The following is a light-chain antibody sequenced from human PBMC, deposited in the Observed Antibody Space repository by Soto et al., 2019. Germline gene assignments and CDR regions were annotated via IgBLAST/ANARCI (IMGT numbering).Light chain of an antibody. Sequence: EIVMTQSPATLSVSPGEGVTLSCRASQTVPSRIAWYQQKPGQAPRLLIYGASSRATGIPDRFSGSGSGTDFTLTISRLETEDFAVYYCQQYDSSPRTFGQGTKVDIK. V-gene: IGKV3-20*01. J-gene: IGKJ1*01. CDR3: QQYDSSPRT. CDR1: QTVPSR. CDR2: GAS.